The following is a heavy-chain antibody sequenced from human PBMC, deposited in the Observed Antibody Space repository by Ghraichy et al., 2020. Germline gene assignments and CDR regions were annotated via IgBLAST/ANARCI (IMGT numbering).Heavy chain of an antibody. CDR3: ARGGITIFGVALGYFDY. CDR2: ISSSSSTI. D-gene: IGHD3-3*01. CDR1: GFTFSSYS. Sequence: GESLNISCAASGFTFSSYSMNWVRQAPGKGLEWVSYISSSSSTIYYADSVKGRFTISRDNAKNSLYLQMNSLRDEDTAVYYCARGGITIFGVALGYFDYWGQGTLVTVSS. V-gene: IGHV3-48*02. J-gene: IGHJ4*02.